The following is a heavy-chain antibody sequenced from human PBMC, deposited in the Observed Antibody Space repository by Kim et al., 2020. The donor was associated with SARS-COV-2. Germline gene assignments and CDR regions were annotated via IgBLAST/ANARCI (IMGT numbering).Heavy chain of an antibody. Sequence: SETLSLTCAVYGGSFSGYYWSWIRQPPGKGLEWIGEINHSGSTNYNPSLKSRVTISVDTSKNQFSLKLSSVTAADTAVYYCARSPRGAVRFAYWGQGTLVTVSS. V-gene: IGHV4-34*01. CDR3: ARSPRGAVRFAY. J-gene: IGHJ4*02. CDR1: GGSFSGYY. CDR2: INHSGST. D-gene: IGHD3-10*01.